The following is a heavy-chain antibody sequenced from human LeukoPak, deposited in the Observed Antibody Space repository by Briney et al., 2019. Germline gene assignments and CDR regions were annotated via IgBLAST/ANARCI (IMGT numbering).Heavy chain of an antibody. CDR1: GFTFSSYG. Sequence: PGRSLRLSCAASGFTFSSYGMHWVRPAPGKGLEWVAVISYDGSNKYYADSVKGRFTISRDNSKNTLYLQMNSLRAEDTAVYYCAKDLSREYHLDYWGQGTLVTVSS. CDR3: AKDLSREYHLDY. D-gene: IGHD2-2*01. CDR2: ISYDGSNK. J-gene: IGHJ4*02. V-gene: IGHV3-30*18.